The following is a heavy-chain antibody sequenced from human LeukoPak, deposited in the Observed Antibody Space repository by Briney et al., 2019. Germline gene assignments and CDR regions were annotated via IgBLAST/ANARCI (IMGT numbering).Heavy chain of an antibody. CDR1: GFTFSSCC. J-gene: IGHJ6*02. Sequence: GGSLRLSCVASGFTFSSCCMIWVRQAPGKGLEWLANIKQDESETHYVDSVKGRFATSRDNAKNSLYLQMNSLRAEDTAVYYCASAFRLQYGMDVWGQGTTVTVSS. V-gene: IGHV3-7*03. CDR2: IKQDESET. CDR3: ASAFRLQYGMDV.